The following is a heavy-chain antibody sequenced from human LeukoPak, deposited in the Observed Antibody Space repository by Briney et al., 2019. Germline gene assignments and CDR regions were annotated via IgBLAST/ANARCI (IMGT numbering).Heavy chain of an antibody. CDR2: IIPIFGTA. J-gene: IGHJ4*02. D-gene: IGHD4-17*01. CDR1: GGTFSSYA. V-gene: IGHV1-69*13. Sequence: SVKVSCKASGGTFSSYAISWVRQAPGQGLEWMGGIIPIFGTANYAQKFQGRVTITADESTSTAYMELGSLRSEDTAVYYCARVLPSDVTVTTHWGQGTLVTVSS. CDR3: ARVLPSDVTVTTH.